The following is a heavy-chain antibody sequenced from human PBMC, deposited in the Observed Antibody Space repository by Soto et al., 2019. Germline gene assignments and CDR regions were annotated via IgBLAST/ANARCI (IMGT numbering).Heavy chain of an antibody. Sequence: QVPLVQSGAEVKKPGASVKVSCKASGYTFTSYAMHWVRQAPGQRLEWMGWINAGNGNTKYSQKFQGRVTITRDTSASTAYMELSSLRSEDTAVYYCARVVPAATPATSGMDVWGQGTTVTVSS. D-gene: IGHD2-2*02. J-gene: IGHJ6*02. CDR2: INAGNGNT. CDR3: ARVVPAATPATSGMDV. V-gene: IGHV1-3*01. CDR1: GYTFTSYA.